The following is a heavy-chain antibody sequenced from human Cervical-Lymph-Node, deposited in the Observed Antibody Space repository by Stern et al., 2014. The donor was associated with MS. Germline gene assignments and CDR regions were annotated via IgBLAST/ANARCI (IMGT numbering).Heavy chain of an antibody. V-gene: IGHV5-51*01. CDR2: IFPGGSDI. CDR3: ARQRYFDY. J-gene: IGHJ4*02. Sequence: VQLGQSGPEVKRPGESLKISCQASGYTFTSYWIGWVCQMPGKGLEWIAIIFPGGSDIRYSPSFQGQVTISADKSSSTAYLQWNNLKASDTAIYYCARQRYFDYWGQGTLVTVSS. CDR1: GYTFTSYW.